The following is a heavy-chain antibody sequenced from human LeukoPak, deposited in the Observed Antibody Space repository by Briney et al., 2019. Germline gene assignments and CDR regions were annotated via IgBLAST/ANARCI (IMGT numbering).Heavy chain of an antibody. CDR1: GGSFSGYY. CDR3: ARGGVVVPAATAMDV. D-gene: IGHD2-2*01. Sequence: SETLSLTCAVYGGSFSGYYWSWIRQPPGKGLEWIGEINHSGSTNYNPSLKSRVTISVDTSKNQFSLKLSSVTAADTAVYYYARGGVVVPAATAMDVWGKGTTVTVSS. J-gene: IGHJ6*04. V-gene: IGHV4-34*01. CDR2: INHSGST.